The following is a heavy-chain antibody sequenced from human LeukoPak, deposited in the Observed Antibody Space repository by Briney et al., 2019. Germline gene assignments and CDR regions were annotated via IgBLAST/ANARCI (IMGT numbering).Heavy chain of an antibody. D-gene: IGHD6-19*01. V-gene: IGHV3-30*04. J-gene: IGHJ4*02. Sequence: PGRSLGLSCAASGFTFSNYAMHWVRQAPGKGLEWVALISSDGSSKDYLESVKGRFTISRDNSKNTLHLQMNSLRADDTAVYYCVRDHSTGGSGWYWDYWGQGTLVTVSS. CDR1: GFTFSNYA. CDR2: ISSDGSSK. CDR3: VRDHSTGGSGWYWDY.